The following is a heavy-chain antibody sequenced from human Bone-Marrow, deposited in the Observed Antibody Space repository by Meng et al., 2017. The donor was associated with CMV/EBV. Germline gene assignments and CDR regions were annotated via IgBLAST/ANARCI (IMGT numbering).Heavy chain of an antibody. J-gene: IGHJ3*02. CDR1: GGSISSSSYY. D-gene: IGHD1-26*01. CDR3: ARDGSGSSLAADAFDI. V-gene: IGHV4-39*07. CDR2: IYYSGST. Sequence: SETLSLTCTVSGGSISSSSYYWGWIREPPGKGLEWIGSIYYSGSTYYNPSLKSRVTISVDTSKSQFSLKLSPVTAADTAVYYCARDGSGSSLAADAFDIWGQGTMVTVSS.